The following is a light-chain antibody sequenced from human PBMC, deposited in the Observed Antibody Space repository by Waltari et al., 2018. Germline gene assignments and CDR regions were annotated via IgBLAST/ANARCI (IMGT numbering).Light chain of an antibody. CDR3: QQYYSTRPLT. V-gene: IGKV4-1*01. CDR2: WAS. CDR1: PSVLYSSNNKNY. Sequence: DIVMTQSPDSLAGSLGERATITSTSSPSVLYSSNNKNYLAWYQQKPGQAPKLLIYWASTWESGVPDRFSGSGSGTDFTLTISSLQAEDVAVYYCQQYYSTRPLTFGGGTKVEIK. J-gene: IGKJ4*01.